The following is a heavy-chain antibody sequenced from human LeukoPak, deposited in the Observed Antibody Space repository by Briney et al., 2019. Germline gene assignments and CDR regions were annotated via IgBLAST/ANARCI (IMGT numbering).Heavy chain of an antibody. CDR2: ISSSSSTI. CDR1: GFTFTSYN. Sequence: PGGSLRLSCAASGFTFTSYNMNWVRQAPGKGLEWVSYISSSSSTIYYADSVKGRFTISRDNAKNSLYLQMNSLRDEDTAVYYCARAAVTGYDYWGQGTLVTVSS. CDR3: ARAAVTGYDY. D-gene: IGHD6-19*01. J-gene: IGHJ4*02. V-gene: IGHV3-48*02.